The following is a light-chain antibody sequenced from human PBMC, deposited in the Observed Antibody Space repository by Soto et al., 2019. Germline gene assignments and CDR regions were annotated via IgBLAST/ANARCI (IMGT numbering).Light chain of an antibody. J-gene: IGKJ3*01. CDR1: QSISEW. CDR3: QQHSRYPFT. CDR2: DVS. Sequence: DIHMTQSPSTLSASVGDRVTITCRASQSISEWLTWYQQKPGRAPKLLIYDVSSLESGVPSRFSGSGSETEFTLNISSLQPDDFATYYCQQHSRYPFTFGPGTKVDIK. V-gene: IGKV1-5*01.